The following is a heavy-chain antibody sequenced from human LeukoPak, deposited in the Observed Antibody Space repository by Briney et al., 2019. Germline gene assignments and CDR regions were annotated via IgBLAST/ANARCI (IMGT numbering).Heavy chain of an antibody. D-gene: IGHD2-15*01. CDR1: GGSISSSSYY. CDR2: IYYSGST. J-gene: IGHJ4*02. CDR3: EVSGGFDY. V-gene: IGHV4-39*01. Sequence: PSETLSLTCTVSGGSISSSSYYWGWIRQPPGKGLEWIGSIYYSGSTYYNPSLKSRVTISVDTSKNQFSLKLSSVTAADTAVYYCEVSGGFDYWGQGTLVTASS.